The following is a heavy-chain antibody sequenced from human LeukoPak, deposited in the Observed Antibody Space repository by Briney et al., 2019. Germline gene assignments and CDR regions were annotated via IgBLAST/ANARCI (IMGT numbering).Heavy chain of an antibody. CDR2: IRSKANSYAT. Sequence: PGGSLKLSCAASGFTFSGSAMQWVRQASGKGLEWVGRIRSKANSYATAYAASVKGRFTISRDDSKNTAYLQMNSLKTEDTAVYYCSSRDGYTGYWGQGTLVTVSS. CDR1: GFTFSGSA. D-gene: IGHD5-24*01. V-gene: IGHV3-73*01. J-gene: IGHJ4*02. CDR3: SSRDGYTGY.